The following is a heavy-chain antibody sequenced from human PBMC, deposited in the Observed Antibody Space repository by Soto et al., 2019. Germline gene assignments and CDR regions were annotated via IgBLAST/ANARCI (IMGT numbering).Heavy chain of an antibody. CDR2: LYYSGRT. J-gene: IGHJ6*02. CDR3: ASGTAGSPSWDV. Sequence: QVQLQESGPGLVKPSQTLSLTCTVSGGSISSGGYYWSWIRQHPGKGLEWIGDLYYSGRTYYNPSLECRVTISVDTSKYQFFLMLSSVTAADTAVYYCASGTAGSPSWDVWGQGTTGTVSS. V-gene: IGHV4-31*03. CDR1: GGSISSGGYY. D-gene: IGHD1-26*01.